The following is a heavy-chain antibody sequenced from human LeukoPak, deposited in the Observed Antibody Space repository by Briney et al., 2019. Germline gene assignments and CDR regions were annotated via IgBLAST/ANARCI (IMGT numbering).Heavy chain of an antibody. Sequence: ASVKVSCKASGYTFTSYDINWVRQATGQGLEWMGWMNPNSGNTGYAQKFQGRVTITRNTSISTAYMELSRLRSDDTAVYYCARDRVGYHAFDIWGQGTMVTVSS. D-gene: IGHD2-8*01. CDR1: GYTFTSYD. CDR3: ARDRVGYHAFDI. V-gene: IGHV1-8*03. J-gene: IGHJ3*02. CDR2: MNPNSGNT.